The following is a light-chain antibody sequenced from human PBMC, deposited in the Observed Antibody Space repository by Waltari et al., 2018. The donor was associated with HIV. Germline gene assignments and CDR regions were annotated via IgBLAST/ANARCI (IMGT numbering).Light chain of an antibody. Sequence: DFQMTQSPSSLSASVGDRVAITCRASQGLGSDLAWYQQRPGKVPRLLIYGVSTLQSGVPARCSGSGSGTDFTLTITNLQTEDFAFYYCQRYDRAPYTFGPRTRLELK. J-gene: IGKJ2*01. V-gene: IGKV1-27*01. CDR1: QGLGSD. CDR3: QRYDRAPYT. CDR2: GVS.